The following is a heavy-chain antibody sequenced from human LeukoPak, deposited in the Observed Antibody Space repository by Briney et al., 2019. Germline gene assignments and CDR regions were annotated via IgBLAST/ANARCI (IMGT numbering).Heavy chain of an antibody. Sequence: GGSLRLSCVASGFPYSSYWMTWVRQAPGKGLEWVAVISYDGSNKYYADSVKGRFTIPRDNSKNTLYLQMNSLRAEDTAVYYCAREKYCSSTSCYYYYYYGMDVWGQWTTVTVSS. V-gene: IGHV3-30*03. CDR3: AREKYCSSTSCYYYYYYGMDV. CDR1: GFPYSSYW. CDR2: ISYDGSNK. D-gene: IGHD2-2*01. J-gene: IGHJ6*02.